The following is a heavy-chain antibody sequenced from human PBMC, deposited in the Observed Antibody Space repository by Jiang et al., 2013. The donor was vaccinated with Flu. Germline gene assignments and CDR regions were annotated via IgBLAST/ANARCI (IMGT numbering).Heavy chain of an antibody. D-gene: IGHD3-9*01. CDR3: ATYFLTGLYFDYFDI. CDR2: ISYSGTA. V-gene: IGHV4-30-4*01. Sequence: GSGLVKPSQTLSLTCTVSGGSITNDHYWSWIRQPPGKGLEWIGYISYSGTAYYNPSLKSRLTISVDTSNNQFSLRLTSVTAADTAVYYCATYFLTGLYFDYFDIWGQGTLVTVSS. J-gene: IGHJ4*02. CDR1: GGSITNDHY.